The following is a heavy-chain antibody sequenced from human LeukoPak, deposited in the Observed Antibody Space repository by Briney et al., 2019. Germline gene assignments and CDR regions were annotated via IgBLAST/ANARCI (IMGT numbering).Heavy chain of an antibody. D-gene: IGHD6-13*01. CDR3: ARDGSGSWFDY. J-gene: IGHJ4*02. CDR1: GGSISSYY. Sequence: SETLSLTCTVSGGSISSYYWSWIRQPPGKGLEWIGYIYYSGSTNYNPSLKSRVTISVDTSKNQFSLKLSPVTAADTAVYYCARDGSGSWFDYRGQGTLVTVSS. V-gene: IGHV4-59*01. CDR2: IYYSGST.